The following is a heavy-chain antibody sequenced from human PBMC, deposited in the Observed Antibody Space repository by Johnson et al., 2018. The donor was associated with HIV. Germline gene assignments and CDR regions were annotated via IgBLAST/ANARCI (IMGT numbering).Heavy chain of an antibody. D-gene: IGHD1-7*01. CDR3: ARNQGRRNYYDAFDI. J-gene: IGHJ3*02. Sequence: QVQLVESGGGVVQPGRSLRLSCPASRFTFSSSAIPWVRQAPGKGLQWVAILSYDGSNNYYAASVQGRFTISRDNSKNTLYLQMNSLRAEDTAVYYCARNQGRRNYYDAFDIWGQGTMVTVSS. V-gene: IGHV3-30*04. CDR1: RFTFSSSA. CDR2: LSYDGSNN.